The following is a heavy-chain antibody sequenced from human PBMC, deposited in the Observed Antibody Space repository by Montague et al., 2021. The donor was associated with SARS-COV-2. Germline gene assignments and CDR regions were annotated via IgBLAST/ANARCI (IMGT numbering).Heavy chain of an antibody. CDR1: GFTFSSYA. J-gene: IGHJ6*02. CDR3: ARSGEGFMVRGVINGMDV. D-gene: IGHD3-10*01. CDR2: ISYDGSNK. V-gene: IGHV3-30*04. Sequence: SLRLSCAASGFTFSSYAMHWVRQAPGKGLEWVAVISYDGSNKYYADSVKGRFTISRDNSKNTLYLQMNSLRAEDTAVYYCARSGEGFMVRGVINGMDVWGQGTAVPVSS.